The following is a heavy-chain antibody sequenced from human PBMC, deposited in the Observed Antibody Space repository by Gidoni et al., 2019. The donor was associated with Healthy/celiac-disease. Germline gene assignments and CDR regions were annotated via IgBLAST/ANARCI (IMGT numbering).Heavy chain of an antibody. CDR1: GYTFTGYY. D-gene: IGHD1-26*01. CDR2: INPNSGGT. CDR3: ARGFSGSYLAFGY. J-gene: IGHJ4*02. V-gene: IGHV1-2*02. Sequence: QVQLVQSGAEVKKPGASVQVSCQASGYTFTGYYMHWVLQAPGQGLEWMGWINPNSGGTNYAQKFQGRVTMTRDTSISTAYMELSRLRSDDTAVYYCARGFSGSYLAFGYWGQGTLVTVSS.